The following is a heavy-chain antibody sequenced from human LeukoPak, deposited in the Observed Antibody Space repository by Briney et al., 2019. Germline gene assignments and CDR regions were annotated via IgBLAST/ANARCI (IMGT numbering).Heavy chain of an antibody. J-gene: IGHJ6*03. Sequence: GGSLRLSCAASGFTFDDYGMSWVRQAPGKGLEWVSGINWNGGSTGYADSVKGRFTISRDNAKNSLYLQMNSLRADDTAVYYCARFAAGGSYYYMDVWGKGTTVTVSS. V-gene: IGHV3-20*04. D-gene: IGHD6-25*01. CDR3: ARFAAGGSYYYMDV. CDR1: GFTFDDYG. CDR2: INWNGGST.